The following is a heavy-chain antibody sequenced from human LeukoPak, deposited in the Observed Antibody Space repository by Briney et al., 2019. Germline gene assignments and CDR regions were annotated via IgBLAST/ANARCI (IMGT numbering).Heavy chain of an antibody. J-gene: IGHJ3*02. CDR1: GGSISSGGYY. D-gene: IGHD4-23*01. CDR3: ARRPYGGNSRDAFDI. CDR2: IYHSGST. Sequence: SETLSLTCTVSGGSISSGGYYWSWIRQHPGKGLEWIGYIYHSGSTYYNPSLKSRVTISVDRSKNQFSLKLSSVTAADTAVYYCARRPYGGNSRDAFDIWGQGTMVTVSS. V-gene: IGHV4-30-2*01.